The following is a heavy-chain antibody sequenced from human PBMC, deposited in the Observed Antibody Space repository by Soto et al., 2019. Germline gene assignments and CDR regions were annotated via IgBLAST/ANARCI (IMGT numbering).Heavy chain of an antibody. CDR2: ISYDGSNK. J-gene: IGHJ6*02. CDR3: AKGTAIELVPAAMNYYYGMDV. CDR1: GFTFSSYG. D-gene: IGHD2-2*01. V-gene: IGHV3-30*18. Sequence: QVQLVESGGGVVQPGRSLRLSCAASGFTFSSYGMHWVRQAPGKGLEWVAVISYDGSNKYYADSVKGRFTIYRDNSKNKLYRQRNSLTAEVTAVYYCAKGTAIELVPAAMNYYYGMDVWGQGTTVTVS.